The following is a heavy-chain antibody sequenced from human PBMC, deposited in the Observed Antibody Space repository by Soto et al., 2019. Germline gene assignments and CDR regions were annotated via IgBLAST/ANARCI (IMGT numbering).Heavy chain of an antibody. CDR3: AKGLYRIAVADAFDI. D-gene: IGHD6-19*01. J-gene: IGHJ3*02. Sequence: GGSLRLSCAASGFTFSSYGMHWVRQAPGKGLEWVAVISYDGSNKNYADSVKGRFTISRDNSKNTLYLQMNSLRAEDTAVYYCAKGLYRIAVADAFDIWGQGTMVTVSS. CDR1: GFTFSSYG. CDR2: ISYDGSNK. V-gene: IGHV3-30*18.